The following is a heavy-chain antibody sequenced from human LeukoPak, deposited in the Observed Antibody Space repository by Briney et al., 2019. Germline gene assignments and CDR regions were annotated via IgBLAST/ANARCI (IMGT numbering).Heavy chain of an antibody. CDR3: AKDMYSSTYFYYMDV. D-gene: IGHD6-13*01. V-gene: IGHV3-30*02. CDR2: IRYDGSNK. CDR1: GFTFSSYS. Sequence: GGSLRLSCAASGFTFSSYSMNWVRSAPGKGLEWAAFIRYDGSNKYYADSVKGRFTISRDNSKNTLYLQMNSLRAEDTAVYYCAKDMYSSTYFYYMDVWGKGTTVTVSS. J-gene: IGHJ6*03.